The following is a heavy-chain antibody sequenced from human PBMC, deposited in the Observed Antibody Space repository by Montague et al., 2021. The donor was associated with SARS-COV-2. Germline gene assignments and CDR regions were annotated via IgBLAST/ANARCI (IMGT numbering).Heavy chain of an antibody. CDR2: INHRGTT. CDR1: GGSFSGYY. J-gene: IGHJ4*03. CDR3: ARGGLHLLYGGNCFDY. V-gene: IGHV4-34*04. D-gene: IGHD2-2*01. Sequence: SETLSLTCTVYGGSFSGYYWNWIRQSPGRGLEWIGEINHRGTTNNNPSLKSRATISADTSKDQFSLTLTSVTAADAAVYYCARGGLHLLYGGNCFDYWGQGTLVTVSA.